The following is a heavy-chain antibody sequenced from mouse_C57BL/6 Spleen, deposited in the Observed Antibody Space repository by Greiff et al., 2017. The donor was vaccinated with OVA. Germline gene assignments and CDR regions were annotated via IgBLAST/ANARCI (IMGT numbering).Heavy chain of an antibody. Sequence: QVQLQQPGAELVMPGASVKLSCKASGYTFTSYWMHWVKQRPGQGLEWIGEIDPSDSYTNYNQKFKGKSTLTVDKSSSTAYMQLSSLTSEDSAVYYCARGYGSRGFDYWGQGTTLTVSS. V-gene: IGHV1-69*01. CDR3: ARGYGSRGFDY. CDR2: IDPSDSYT. CDR1: GYTFTSYW. J-gene: IGHJ2*01. D-gene: IGHD1-1*01.